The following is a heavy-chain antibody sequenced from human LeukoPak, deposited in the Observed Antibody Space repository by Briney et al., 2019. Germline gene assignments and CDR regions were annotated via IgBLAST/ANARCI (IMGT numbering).Heavy chain of an antibody. V-gene: IGHV4-39*02. Sequence: SETLSLTCTVSGGSISSSSYYWGWIRQPPGKGREWIGSHYYSGTTYYNPSLKSRVTISVDTSKNQFSLKLTSVIAADTAVYDYARDFWSGPRYWGQETLVTVSS. CDR3: ARDFWSGPRY. D-gene: IGHD3-3*01. CDR2: HYYSGTT. J-gene: IGHJ4*02. CDR1: GGSISSSSYY.